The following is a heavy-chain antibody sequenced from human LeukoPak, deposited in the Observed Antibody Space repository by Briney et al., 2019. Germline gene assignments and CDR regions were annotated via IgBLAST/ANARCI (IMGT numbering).Heavy chain of an antibody. CDR2: IYYSGST. V-gene: IGHV4-31*03. CDR1: GGSISSCGYY. CDR3: AREGVTADGVDY. J-gene: IGHJ4*02. D-gene: IGHD2-21*02. Sequence: PSETLSLTCTVSGGSISSCGYYWSWIRQHPGKGLEWIGYIYYSGSTYYNPSLKSRVTISVDTSKNQFSLKLSSVTAADTAVYYCAREGVTADGVDYWGQGTLVTVSS.